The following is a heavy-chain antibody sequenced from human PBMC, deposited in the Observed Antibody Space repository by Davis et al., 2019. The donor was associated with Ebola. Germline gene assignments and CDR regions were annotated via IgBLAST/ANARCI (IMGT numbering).Heavy chain of an antibody. J-gene: IGHJ6*02. V-gene: IGHV4-59*08. CDR3: ARHSSVTVFGFHGLDV. Sequence: MPGGSLRLSCTVSGGSISSYYWSWIRQPPGKGLEWIGFIYYSGSTNHNPSLKSRVTISVDTSKNQFSLKLSSVTAADTAVYFCARHSSVTVFGFHGLDVWGQGTTVTVSS. CDR1: GGSISSYY. D-gene: IGHD3-3*01. CDR2: IYYSGST.